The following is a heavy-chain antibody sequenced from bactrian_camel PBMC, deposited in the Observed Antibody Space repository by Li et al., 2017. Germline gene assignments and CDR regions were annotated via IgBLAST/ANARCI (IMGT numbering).Heavy chain of an antibody. CDR2: ISSDGNT. Sequence: HVQLVESGGGVVQPGGSLRLSCTASGFTFDDSDMGWYRQAPGNECELVSTISSDGNTYYADSVKGRFTISQDNAKNTLYLQLTSLKTEDTAMYYCARRGYDYWGQGTQVTVS. V-gene: IGHV3S55*01. CDR1: GFTFDDSD. CDR3: ARRGYDY. D-gene: IGHD7*01. J-gene: IGHJ4*01.